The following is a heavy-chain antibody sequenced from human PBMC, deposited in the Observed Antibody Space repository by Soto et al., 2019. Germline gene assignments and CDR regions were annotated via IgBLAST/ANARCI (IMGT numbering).Heavy chain of an antibody. V-gene: IGHV4-4*02. CDR3: ARGPTITYFDY. CDR1: SGSISSSNW. J-gene: IGHJ4*02. CDR2: IFHSGST. Sequence: SETLSLTCAVSSGSISSSNWWSWVRQPPGKGLEWIGEIFHSGSTNYNPSLKSRVTISVNRSKNQFSLTVSSVTAADTAVYYCARGPTITYFDYWGRGTLVTVSS. D-gene: IGHD4-4*01.